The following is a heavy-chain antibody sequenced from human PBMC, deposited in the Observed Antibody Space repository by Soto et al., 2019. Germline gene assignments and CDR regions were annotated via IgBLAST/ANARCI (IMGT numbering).Heavy chain of an antibody. CDR3: ARDDGAEADPYYFDY. CDR2: IYYSGST. Sequence: PSETLSLTCTVSGGSISSSSYYWGWIRQPPGKGLEWIGSIYYSGSTYYNPSLKSRVTISVDTSKNQFSLKLSSVTAADTAVYYCARDDGAEADPYYFDYGGQGTLVTVSS. D-gene: IGHD6-13*01. CDR1: GGSISSSSYY. V-gene: IGHV4-39*07. J-gene: IGHJ4*02.